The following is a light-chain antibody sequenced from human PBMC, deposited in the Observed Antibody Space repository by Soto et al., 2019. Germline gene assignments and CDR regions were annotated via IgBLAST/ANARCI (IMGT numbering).Light chain of an antibody. CDR2: VGS. Sequence: EIVLTQSPLSLPVTPGEPASISCRSSQNLLHSNGYNYLNWYLQKPGQSPQLLIYVGSNRASGVPDRFSGSGSGTDFTLTINRVEAEDVGLYFCAQGLATPFTFGGGTKVEIK. J-gene: IGKJ4*01. V-gene: IGKV2-28*01. CDR1: QNLLHSNGYNY. CDR3: AQGLATPFT.